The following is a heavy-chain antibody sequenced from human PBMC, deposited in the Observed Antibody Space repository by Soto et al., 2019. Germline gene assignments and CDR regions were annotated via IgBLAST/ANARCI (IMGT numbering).Heavy chain of an antibody. D-gene: IGHD6-6*01. Sequence: GGSLRLSCGASGFTFSSYAMSWVRQPPWKGLEWVSAISGSGGSTYYADSVKGRFTISRDNSKNTLYLQMNSLRAEDTAVYYCAKDLFALTAARPFGFDPWGQGTLVTVSS. V-gene: IGHV3-23*01. CDR3: AKDLFALTAARPFGFDP. J-gene: IGHJ5*02. CDR1: GFTFSSYA. CDR2: ISGSGGST.